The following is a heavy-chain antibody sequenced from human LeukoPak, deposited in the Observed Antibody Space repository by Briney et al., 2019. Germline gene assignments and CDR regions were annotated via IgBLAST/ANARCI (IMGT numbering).Heavy chain of an antibody. Sequence: SETLSLTCAVYGGSFSGYYWSWIRQPPGKGLEWIGEINHSGSTNYNPSLKSRVTISVDTSKNQFSLKLSSVTAADTAVYYCARGVVSSSGWCVGVDYWGQGTLVTVSS. D-gene: IGHD6-19*01. J-gene: IGHJ4*02. V-gene: IGHV4-34*01. CDR2: INHSGST. CDR3: ARGVVSSSGWCVGVDY. CDR1: GGSFSGYY.